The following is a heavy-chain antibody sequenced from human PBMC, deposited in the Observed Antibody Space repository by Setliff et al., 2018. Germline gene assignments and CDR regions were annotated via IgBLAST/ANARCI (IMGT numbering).Heavy chain of an antibody. D-gene: IGHD5-18*01. V-gene: IGHV3-20*04. J-gene: IGHJ5*01. CDR1: GFTFDDYV. CDR2: ISWNGAST. CDR3: ARSPGWIPWFDS. Sequence: PGESLKISCAASGFTFDDYVFSWVRQAPGKGLEWVSGISWNGASTGYTDSVKGRFTISRDNAKTSLYLQMDSLRVEDTAVYFCARSPGWIPWFDSWGQGTLVTVSS.